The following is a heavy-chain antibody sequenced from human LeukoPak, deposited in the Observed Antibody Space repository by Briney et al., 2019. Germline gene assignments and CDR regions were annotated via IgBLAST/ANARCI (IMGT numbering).Heavy chain of an antibody. CDR1: GFTFNNYA. Sequence: PGGSLRLSCAPSGFTFNNYAMSWVRQAPGKGLEWVSAITSGGSTFYADSVKGRFTIPRDNSKNTMYVQMNSLRAEDTAVYYCAKDRARYGSGTYYNGYYYGMDVWGQGTTVTVSS. D-gene: IGHD3-10*01. CDR2: ITSGGST. J-gene: IGHJ6*02. V-gene: IGHV3-23*01. CDR3: AKDRARYGSGTYYNGYYYGMDV.